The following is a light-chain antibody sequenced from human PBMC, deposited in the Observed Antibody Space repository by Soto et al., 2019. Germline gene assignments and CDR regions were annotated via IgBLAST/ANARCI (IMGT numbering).Light chain of an antibody. J-gene: IGKJ2*01. V-gene: IGKV3-15*01. CDR3: QQYNDWPPSYT. CDR1: QSVSRN. Sequence: EIVMTQSPATLSVSPGERATLSCRASQSVSRNLAWYQQKPGQAPRLLIYGASTRATGIPARFSGSGSGTECTLTISSLQSEDFAVYYCQQYNDWPPSYTFGQGTKLEIE. CDR2: GAS.